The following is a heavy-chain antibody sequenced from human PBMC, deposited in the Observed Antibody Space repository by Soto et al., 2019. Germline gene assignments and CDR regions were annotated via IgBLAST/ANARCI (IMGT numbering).Heavy chain of an antibody. J-gene: IGHJ4*02. CDR2: IYNSAST. V-gene: IGHV4-59*01. CDR3: ARGRFDFIWGSPAPYLDY. CDR1: GDSISTYY. Sequence: PSETLSLTCTVSGDSISTYYWTWIRQPPGKGLEWIGYIYNSASTKYNPSLKSRVTISVDTSKKQFSLKLSSVTAADTAVYYCARGRFDFIWGSPAPYLDYWGQGALVTVSS. D-gene: IGHD3-16*01.